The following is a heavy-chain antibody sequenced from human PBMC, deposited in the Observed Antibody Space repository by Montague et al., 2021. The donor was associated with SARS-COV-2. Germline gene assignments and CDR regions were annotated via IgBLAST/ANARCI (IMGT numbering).Heavy chain of an antibody. CDR1: GFTFSSFN. J-gene: IGHJ4*02. Sequence: SLRLSCAASGFTFSSFNMNWVRQAPGKGLEWVSFISTSSSNIYYADSVRGRFTISRDKTKNSLYLQMNSLRDEDTAVYYCARERGAYGADGGFDFWGQGTLVTVSS. CDR3: ARERGAYGADGGFDF. CDR2: ISTSSSNI. D-gene: IGHD1-26*01. V-gene: IGHV3-48*02.